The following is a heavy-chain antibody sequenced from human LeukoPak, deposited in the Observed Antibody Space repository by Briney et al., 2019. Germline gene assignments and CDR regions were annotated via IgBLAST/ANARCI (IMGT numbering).Heavy chain of an antibody. V-gene: IGHV1-2*02. CDR3: AREGRLSGTYYGGGWFDP. J-gene: IGHJ5*02. Sequence: GASVKVPCKTSGYTFTGHYMHWVRQVPGQGLEWMGWISNSGGTNYAQKFQGRVTMTRDTSISTAYMELSWLRSDDTALYYCAREGRLSGTYYGGGWFDPWGQGTLVIVSS. CDR2: ISNSGGT. D-gene: IGHD4-23*01. CDR1: GYTFTGHY.